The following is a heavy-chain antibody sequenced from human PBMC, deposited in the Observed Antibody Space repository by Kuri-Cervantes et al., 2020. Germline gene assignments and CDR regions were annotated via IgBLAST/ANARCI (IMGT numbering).Heavy chain of an antibody. Sequence: GGSLRLSCAASGFTFDDYAMHWVRQAPGKGLEWVSGISWNSGSIGYADSVKGRFTISRDNAKNSLYLQMNSLRAEDTAVYYCARGGDVHGGNFDYWGQGTLVTVSS. J-gene: IGHJ4*02. CDR3: ARGGDVHGGNFDY. V-gene: IGHV3-9*01. D-gene: IGHD3-16*01. CDR2: ISWNSGSI. CDR1: GFTFDDYA.